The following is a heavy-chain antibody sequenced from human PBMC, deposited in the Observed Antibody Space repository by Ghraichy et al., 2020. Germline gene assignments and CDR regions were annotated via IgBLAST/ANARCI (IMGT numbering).Heavy chain of an antibody. Sequence: SQTLSLTCAVYGGSFSGYYWSWIRQPPGKGLEWIGEINHSGSTNYNPSLKSRVTISVDTSKNQFSLKLSSVTAADTAVYYCARGRTRPHYYYYGMDVWGQGTTVTVSS. V-gene: IGHV4-34*01. CDR2: INHSGST. D-gene: IGHD2-2*01. J-gene: IGHJ6*02. CDR1: GGSFSGYY. CDR3: ARGRTRPHYYYYGMDV.